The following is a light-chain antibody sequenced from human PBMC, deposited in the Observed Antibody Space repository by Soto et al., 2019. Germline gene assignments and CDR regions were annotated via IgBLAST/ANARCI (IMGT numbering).Light chain of an antibody. CDR1: QSVSSY. CDR3: QQRSNWLWT. V-gene: IGKV3-11*01. Sequence: EIVLTQSPATLSLSPGERATLSCRASQSVSSYLAWYQQKPGQAPRLLIYDASNRATGIPARFSGSGSGTDFTLTISSLEPEDFVAYYCQQRSNWLWTFGQGTKVEIK. J-gene: IGKJ1*01. CDR2: DAS.